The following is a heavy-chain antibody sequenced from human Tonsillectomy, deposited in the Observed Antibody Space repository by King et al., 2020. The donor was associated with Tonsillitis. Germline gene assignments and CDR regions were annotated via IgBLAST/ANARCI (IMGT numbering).Heavy chain of an antibody. V-gene: IGHV3-9*01. CDR2: ISWNSGSI. CDR3: AKDSTYYYVSSGPSPDY. Sequence: VQLVESGGGLVQPGRSLRLSCAASGFTFDDYAMHWVRQAPGKGLEWVSGISWNSGSIGYADSVKGRFTISRDNAKNSLYLQMNSLRAEDTALYYCAKDSTYYYVSSGPSPDYWGQGTLVTVSS. J-gene: IGHJ4*02. D-gene: IGHD3-22*01. CDR1: GFTFDDYA.